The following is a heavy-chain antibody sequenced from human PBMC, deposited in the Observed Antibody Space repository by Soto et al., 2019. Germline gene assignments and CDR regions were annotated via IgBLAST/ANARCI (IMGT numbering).Heavy chain of an antibody. J-gene: IGHJ6*02. Sequence: SVKVSCKASGGTFSSYAISWVRQAPGQGLEWMGGVIPIFGTANYAQKFQGRVTITADESTSTAYMELSSLRSEDTAVYYCARVLITIFGVAYYYYGMDVWGQGTTVTVSS. CDR3: ARVLITIFGVAYYYYGMDV. V-gene: IGHV1-69*13. CDR2: VIPIFGTA. D-gene: IGHD3-3*01. CDR1: GGTFSSYA.